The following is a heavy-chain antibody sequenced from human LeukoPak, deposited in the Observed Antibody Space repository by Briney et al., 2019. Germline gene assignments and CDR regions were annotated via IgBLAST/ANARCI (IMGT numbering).Heavy chain of an antibody. V-gene: IGHV3-53*01. J-gene: IGHJ3*02. CDR2: IYSGGST. CDR1: GFTVSSNY. Sequence: GGSLRLSCAASGFTVSSNYMSWVRQAPGKGLEWVSVIYSGGSTYYADSVKGRFTISRDNSKNTLYLQMNSLRAEDTAVYYCARGGWYYDSSALGAFDIWGQGTMVTVSS. D-gene: IGHD3-22*01. CDR3: ARGGWYYDSSALGAFDI.